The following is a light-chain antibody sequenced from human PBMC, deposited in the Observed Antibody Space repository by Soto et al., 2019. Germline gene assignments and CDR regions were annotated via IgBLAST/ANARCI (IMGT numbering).Light chain of an antibody. V-gene: IGLV2-18*02. Sequence: QSALTQPPSVSGSPGQSVTISCTGTSSDVGGYNRVSWYRQPPGTAPKLMIYDVSNRPSGVPDRFSGSKSGNTATLTISGLHAEDEADYYCSSYTNSSTLGVFGGGTKLTVL. CDR3: SSYTNSSTLGV. CDR2: DVS. J-gene: IGLJ2*01. CDR1: SSDVGGYNR.